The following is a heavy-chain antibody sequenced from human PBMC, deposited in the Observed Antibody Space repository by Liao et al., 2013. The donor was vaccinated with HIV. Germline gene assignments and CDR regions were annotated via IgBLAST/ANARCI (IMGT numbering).Heavy chain of an antibody. Sequence: QLQLQESGSGLVRPSETLSLTCTVSGGSISSYYWSWIRQPAGKGLEWIGRIYTSGSTNYNPSLKSRVTMSVDTSKNQFSLKLNSVTAADTAVYYCARARSSSPFFWYFDLWGRGTLVTVSS. CDR1: GGSISSYY. CDR2: IYTSGST. CDR3: ARARSSSPFFWYFDL. V-gene: IGHV4-4*07. J-gene: IGHJ2*01. D-gene: IGHD6-6*01.